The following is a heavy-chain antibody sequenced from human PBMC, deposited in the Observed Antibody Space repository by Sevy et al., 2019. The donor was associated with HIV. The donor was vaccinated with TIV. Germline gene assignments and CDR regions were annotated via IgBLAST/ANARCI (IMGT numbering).Heavy chain of an antibody. Sequence: GESLKISCKGSGYSFTNYWIGWVRQMPGKDLEWMGIIYPGDSDTRYSPSFQGQVTISADKSISTAYLQWSSLKASDTAMYYCARQGAGDDILTGYSNFDYWGQGALVTVSS. D-gene: IGHD3-9*01. CDR3: ARQGAGDDILTGYSNFDY. J-gene: IGHJ4*02. CDR1: GYSFTNYW. V-gene: IGHV5-51*01. CDR2: IYPGDSDT.